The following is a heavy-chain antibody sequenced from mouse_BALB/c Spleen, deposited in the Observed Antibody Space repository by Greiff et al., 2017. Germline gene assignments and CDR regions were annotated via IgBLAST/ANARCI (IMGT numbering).Heavy chain of an antibody. V-gene: IGHV14-1*02. Sequence: VQLQQSGAELVRPGALVKLSCKASGFNIKDYYMHWVKPRPEQGLEWIGWIDPENGNTIYDPKFQGKASITADTSSNTAYLQLSSLTSEDTAVYYCARDYYGNYRYFDVWGAGTTVTVSS. CDR3: ARDYYGNYRYFDV. D-gene: IGHD2-1*01. CDR1: GFNIKDYY. CDR2: IDPENGNT. J-gene: IGHJ1*01.